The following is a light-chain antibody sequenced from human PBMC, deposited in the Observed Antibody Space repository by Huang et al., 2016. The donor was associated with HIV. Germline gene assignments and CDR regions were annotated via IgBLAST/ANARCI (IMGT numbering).Light chain of an antibody. CDR2: LVS. V-gene: IGKV2-28*01. Sequence: DIVMTQSPLSLPVTPGEPASISCRSSQSLLHSNGYNYLDWYLQKPGQSPHLLIYLVSNRASGVPDRFSGSGTGTDFTLNISRVEAEDVGVYYCMQALQTLLTFGGGTKVEIK. CDR1: QSLLHSNGYNY. J-gene: IGKJ4*01. CDR3: MQALQTLLT.